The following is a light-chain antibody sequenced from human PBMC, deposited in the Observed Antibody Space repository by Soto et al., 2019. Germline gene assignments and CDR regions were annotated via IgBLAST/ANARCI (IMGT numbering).Light chain of an antibody. J-gene: IGLJ2*01. V-gene: IGLV2-8*01. CDR2: EVS. CDR1: SSDVGGYNY. Sequence: QSALTQPPSASGSPGQSVTISCTGTSSDVGGYNYVSWYQQHPGKAPKLMIYEVSKRPSGVPDRFSGSKSGNTASLTVSGLQAEDEAEYYCSSNAGSNNLVFGGWTKLTVL. CDR3: SSNAGSNNLV.